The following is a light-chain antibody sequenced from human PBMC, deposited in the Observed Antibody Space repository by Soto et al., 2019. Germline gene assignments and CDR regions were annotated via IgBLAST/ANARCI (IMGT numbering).Light chain of an antibody. V-gene: IGLV2-14*01. CDR2: EVS. CDR1: SSDVGGYKY. Sequence: QSALTQPASVSGSPGQSITISCTGTSSDVGGYKYVSWYQQRPGKAPKVMIYEVSNRPSGVSDRFSGSKSGNTASLTISGLQADDEADYYCSSYRSVGSLVFGTGTKVNAL. J-gene: IGLJ1*01. CDR3: SSYRSVGSLV.